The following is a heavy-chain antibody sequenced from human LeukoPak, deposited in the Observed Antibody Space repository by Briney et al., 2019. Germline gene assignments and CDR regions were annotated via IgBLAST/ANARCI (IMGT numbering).Heavy chain of an antibody. D-gene: IGHD5-24*01. Sequence: SETLSLTCTVSGGSISSSSYYWGWIRQPPGKGLEWIGSIYYSGSTYYNPSLKSRVTISVDTSKNQFSLKLNSVTAADTAVYYCATEMATIIRTLDYWGQGTLVTVSS. V-gene: IGHV4-39*07. CDR1: GGSISSSSYY. J-gene: IGHJ4*02. CDR2: IYYSGST. CDR3: ATEMATIIRTLDY.